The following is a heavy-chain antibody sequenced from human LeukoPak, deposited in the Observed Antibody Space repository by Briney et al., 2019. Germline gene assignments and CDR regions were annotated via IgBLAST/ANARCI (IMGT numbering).Heavy chain of an antibody. V-gene: IGHV1-8*01. J-gene: IGHJ6*02. CDR2: MNADSGNT. CDR1: GYTFTSYD. D-gene: IGHD1-26*01. Sequence: ASVKVSCKASGYTFTSYDINWVRQATGQGLGWMGWMNADSGNTGYAQKFKGRDTMTRNTSISTAYIELSSLRSADTAVYYRARGCWELTGYYYGLDLGRQGPTVTVSS. CDR3: ARGCWELTGYYYGLDL.